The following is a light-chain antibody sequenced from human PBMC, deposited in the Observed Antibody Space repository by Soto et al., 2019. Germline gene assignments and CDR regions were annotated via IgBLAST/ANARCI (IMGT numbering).Light chain of an antibody. CDR3: SSFAGGGNPVL. CDR2: EVT. Sequence: QSALTQPPSASGSLGQSVTISCTGTSCDVGGYNYVYWHQQHPGKAPKLMIYEVTKRPSGVPDRFSGSKSGNTASLTVTGLQAEDEADYYCSSFAGGGNPVLFGGGTQLTVL. V-gene: IGLV2-8*01. CDR1: SCDVGGYNY. J-gene: IGLJ2*01.